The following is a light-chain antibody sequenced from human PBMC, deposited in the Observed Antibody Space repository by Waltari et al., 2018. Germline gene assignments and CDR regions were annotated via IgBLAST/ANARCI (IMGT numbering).Light chain of an antibody. CDR1: SSNNGRNT. V-gene: IGLV1-44*01. Sequence: QSVLTQPPSASGTPGQRVTSSCSGSSSNNGRNTVNWYQQPPGTATKLLIHSNNQRPSVVPVRFSGSNSGTSASLALSVLQSEDEADYYCAAWADILNGRVFGGGTKLTVL. CDR3: AAWADILNGRV. J-gene: IGLJ3*02. CDR2: SNN.